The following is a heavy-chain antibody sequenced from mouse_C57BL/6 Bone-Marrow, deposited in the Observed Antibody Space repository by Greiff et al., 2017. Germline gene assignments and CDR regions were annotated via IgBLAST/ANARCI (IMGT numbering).Heavy chain of an antibody. V-gene: IGHV5-4*03. J-gene: IGHJ4*01. CDR1: GFTFSSYA. CDR3: ARLTHAMDY. CDR2: ISDGGSYT. Sequence: VVESGGGLVKPGGSLKLSCAASGFTFSSYAMSWVRQTPEKRLEWVATISDGGSYTYYPDNVKGRFTISRDNAKNNLYLQMSHLKSEDTAMYYCARLTHAMDYWGQGTSVTVSS.